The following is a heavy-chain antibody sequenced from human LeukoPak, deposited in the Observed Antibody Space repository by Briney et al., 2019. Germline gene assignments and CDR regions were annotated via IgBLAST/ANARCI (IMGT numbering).Heavy chain of an antibody. CDR1: GFTVSSNY. V-gene: IGHV3-66*02. CDR3: AGRGYSYGPRWFDP. D-gene: IGHD5-18*01. J-gene: IGHJ5*02. CDR2: IYSGGST. Sequence: PAGSLRLSCAASGFTVSSNYMSWVRQAPGKGLEWVSVIYSGGSTYYADSVKGRFTISRDNSKNTLYLQMNSLRAEDTAVYYCAGRGYSYGPRWFDPWGQGTLVTVSS.